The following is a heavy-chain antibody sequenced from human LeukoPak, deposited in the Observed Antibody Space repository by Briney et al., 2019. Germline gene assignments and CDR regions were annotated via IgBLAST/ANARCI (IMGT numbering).Heavy chain of an antibody. J-gene: IGHJ3*02. Sequence: SQTLSLTCTVSGGSISSGSYYWSWIRQPAGKGLEWIGRIYTSGSTNYNPSLKSRVTISVDTSKNQFSLKLSSVTAADTAVYYCARVGIAARGDAFDIWGQETMVTVSS. CDR3: ARVGIAARGDAFDI. CDR2: IYTSGST. D-gene: IGHD6-6*01. V-gene: IGHV4-61*02. CDR1: GGSISSGSYY.